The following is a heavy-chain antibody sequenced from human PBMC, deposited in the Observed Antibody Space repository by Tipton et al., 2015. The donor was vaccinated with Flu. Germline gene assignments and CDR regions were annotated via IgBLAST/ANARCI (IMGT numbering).Heavy chain of an antibody. J-gene: IGHJ6*02. Sequence: LSLTCTVSGGSITSYYWSWIRQPPGKGLEWIGYIYYGGSTNYNPSLKSRLTISVDSSKNQFSLKLTSVTAADTAVYYCARARAPYYYYAMDVWGQGTTVTVSS. CDR1: GGSITSYY. CDR3: ARARAPYYYYAMDV. D-gene: IGHD3-16*01. CDR2: IYYGGST. V-gene: IGHV4-59*01.